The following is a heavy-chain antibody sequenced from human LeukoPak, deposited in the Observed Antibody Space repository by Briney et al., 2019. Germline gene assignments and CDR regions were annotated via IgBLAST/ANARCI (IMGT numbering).Heavy chain of an antibody. CDR2: IRYDGSNK. V-gene: IGHV3-30*02. CDR3: AKDRDGVFDY. J-gene: IGHJ4*02. Sequence: TGGSLRLSCAASGFSFNTAWMNWVRQAPGKGLEWVAFIRYDGSNKYYADSVKGRFTISRDNSKNTLYLQMNSLRAEDTAVYYCAKDRDGVFDYWGQGTLVTVSS. CDR1: GFSFNTAW. D-gene: IGHD5-24*01.